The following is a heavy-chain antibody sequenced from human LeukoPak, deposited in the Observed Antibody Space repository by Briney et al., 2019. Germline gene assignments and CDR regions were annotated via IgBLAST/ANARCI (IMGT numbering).Heavy chain of an antibody. D-gene: IGHD5-24*01. CDR3: AGGFQEMTTTHFFDY. V-gene: IGHV4-34*01. CDR2: INHSGST. J-gene: IGHJ4*02. CDR1: GESFSGYY. Sequence: SETLSLTCAVYGESFSGYYWSWIRQPPGKGLEWIGEINHSGSTNYNPSLKSRVTISVDTSKNQFSLKLNSVTAADTAVYYCAGGFQEMTTTHFFDYWGQGTLVTVSS.